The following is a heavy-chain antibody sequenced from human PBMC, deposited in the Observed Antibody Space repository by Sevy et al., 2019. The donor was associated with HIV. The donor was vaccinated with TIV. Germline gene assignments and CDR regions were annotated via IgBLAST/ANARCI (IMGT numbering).Heavy chain of an antibody. D-gene: IGHD3-22*01. CDR2: IKQDESEK. Sequence: GGSLRLSCAASGFSFSTYWMHWVRQAPGKGLEWVANIKQDESEKYYVASVKGRFTISRDKAKNSVYLEMNSLRPDDTAIYYCAKGNSGSFDYWGQGTLVTVSS. CDR3: AKGNSGSFDY. CDR1: GFSFSTYW. J-gene: IGHJ4*02. V-gene: IGHV3-7*01.